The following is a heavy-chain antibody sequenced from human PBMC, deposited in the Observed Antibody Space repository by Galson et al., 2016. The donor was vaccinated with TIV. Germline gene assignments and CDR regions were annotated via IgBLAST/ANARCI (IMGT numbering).Heavy chain of an antibody. CDR3: VKEPFSTVLYGVDD. V-gene: IGHV3-23*01. CDR1: GFKFTDFA. CDR2: ITGSGGRT. J-gene: IGHJ3*01. Sequence: SLRLSCAASGFKFTDFAMDWVRQPPGKGLEWVSGITGSGGRTDYGVSVKGRFIVSRDNSKKTLYLQLNSLTADDKAVYYCVKEPFSTVLYGVDDWGQGTMVTVSS. D-gene: IGHD2-8*02.